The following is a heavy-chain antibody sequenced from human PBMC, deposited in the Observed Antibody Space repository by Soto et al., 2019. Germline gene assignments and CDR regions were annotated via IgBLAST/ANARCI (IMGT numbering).Heavy chain of an antibody. Sequence: GASVKVSCKASGGTFSSYAISWVRQAPGQGLEWMGGIIPIFGTANYAQKFQGRVTITADESTSTAYMELSSLRSEDTAVYYCARGLRAAGTELYFDYWGQGTLVTVYS. D-gene: IGHD6-13*01. CDR3: ARGLRAAGTELYFDY. CDR2: IIPIFGTA. J-gene: IGHJ4*02. CDR1: GGTFSSYA. V-gene: IGHV1-69*13.